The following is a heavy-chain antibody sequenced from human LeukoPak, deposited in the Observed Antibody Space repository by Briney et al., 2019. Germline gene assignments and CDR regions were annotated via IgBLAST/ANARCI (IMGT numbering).Heavy chain of an antibody. CDR3: AREGYYYGSGSYFYYYMDV. J-gene: IGHJ6*03. D-gene: IGHD3-10*01. CDR2: IIAYNGNT. V-gene: IGHV1-18*01. Sequence: GASVKVSCKASGYTFTSYGISWVRQAPGQGLEWMGWIIAYNGNTNYAQKLQGRVTMTTDTSTSTAYMELRSLRSDDTAVYYCAREGYYYGSGSYFYYYMDVWGKGTTVTVSS. CDR1: GYTFTSYG.